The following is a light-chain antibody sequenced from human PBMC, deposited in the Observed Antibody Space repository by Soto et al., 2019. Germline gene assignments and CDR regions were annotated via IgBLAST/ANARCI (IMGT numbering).Light chain of an antibody. CDR2: DVT. Sequence: QSVLTQPRSVSGSHGQSVAISCTGTSSDVGAYDYVSWYQQHPGKAPKLMIYDVTKRPSGVPDRFSGSKSGNTASLTISGLQPEDESDYYCCSYAGSPYVFGTGTKVTVL. V-gene: IGLV2-11*01. CDR1: SSDVGAYDY. J-gene: IGLJ1*01. CDR3: CSYAGSPYV.